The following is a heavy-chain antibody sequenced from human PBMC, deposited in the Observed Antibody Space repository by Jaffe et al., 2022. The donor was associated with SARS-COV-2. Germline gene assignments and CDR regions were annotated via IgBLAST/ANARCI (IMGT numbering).Heavy chain of an antibody. CDR2: IIPIFGTA. V-gene: IGHV1-69*01. CDR3: ARGPLRPPPYYYYGMDV. CDR1: GGTFSSYA. Sequence: QVQLVQSGAEVKKPGSSVKVSCKASGGTFSSYAISWVRQAPGQGLEWMGGIIPIFGTANYAQKFQGRVTITADESTSTAYMELSSLRSEDTAVYYCARGPLRPPPYYYYGMDVWGQGTTVTVSS. J-gene: IGHJ6*02.